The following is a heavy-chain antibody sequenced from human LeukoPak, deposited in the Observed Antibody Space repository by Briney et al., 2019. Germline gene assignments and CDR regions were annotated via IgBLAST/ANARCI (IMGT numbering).Heavy chain of an antibody. V-gene: IGHV3-23*01. D-gene: IGHD4-17*01. CDR3: AKPYFPGDYPYYYYYMDV. CDR1: GFTFSSYA. Sequence: PGGSLRLSCAASGFTFSSYAMSWVRQAPGEGLEWVSAISGSGGSTYYADSVKGRFTISRDNSKNTLYLQMNSLRAEDTAVYYCAKPYFPGDYPYYYYYMDVWGKGTTVTVSS. CDR2: ISGSGGST. J-gene: IGHJ6*03.